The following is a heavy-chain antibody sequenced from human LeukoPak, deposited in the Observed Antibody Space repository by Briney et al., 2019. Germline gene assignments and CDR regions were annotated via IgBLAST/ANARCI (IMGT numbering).Heavy chain of an antibody. CDR2: ISGSGGST. J-gene: IGHJ3*02. CDR1: GFTFSSYG. V-gene: IGHV3-23*01. CDR3: AKGHSRGHDYGDYVPADAFDI. D-gene: IGHD4-17*01. Sequence: PGGSLRLSCAASGFTFSSYGMSWVRQAPGKGLDWVSAISGSGGSTYYADSVKGRFTISRDNSKNTLYLQMNSLRAEDTAVYYCAKGHSRGHDYGDYVPADAFDIWGQGTMVTVSS.